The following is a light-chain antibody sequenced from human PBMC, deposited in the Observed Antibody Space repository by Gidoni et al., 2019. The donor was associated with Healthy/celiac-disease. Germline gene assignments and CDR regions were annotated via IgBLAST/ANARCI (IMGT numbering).Light chain of an antibody. Sequence: MTRSPSSLSASVGDRVTITCRASQGIRNDLGWYQQKPGKAPKLLIYAASSLQSGVPSRFSGSGAGTDFTLTISSLQPEDFATYYCLQDYNYPYTFGQGTKLEIK. V-gene: IGKV1-6*01. CDR2: AAS. J-gene: IGKJ2*01. CDR3: LQDYNYPYT. CDR1: QGIRND.